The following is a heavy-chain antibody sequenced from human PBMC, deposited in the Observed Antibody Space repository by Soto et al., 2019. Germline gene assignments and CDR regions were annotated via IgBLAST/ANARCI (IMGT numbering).Heavy chain of an antibody. D-gene: IGHD3-22*01. J-gene: IGHJ4*02. V-gene: IGHV3-23*01. CDR1: GFTFSSYA. CDR2: ISGSGGST. CDR3: AKEADISGYHPDY. Sequence: VGSLRLSCAASGFTFSSYAMSWVRQAPGKGLEWVSVISGSGGSTHYADSVKGRSTISRDNSKNTLYLQVNSLRAEDTAVYYCAKEADISGYHPDYWGQGTQVTVSS.